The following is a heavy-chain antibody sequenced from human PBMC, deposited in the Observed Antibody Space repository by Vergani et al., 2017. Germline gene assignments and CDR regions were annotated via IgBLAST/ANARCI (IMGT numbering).Heavy chain of an antibody. Sequence: EVHLVESGGGVVQPGGSLRLSCAASGFTFDAYAMHWVRQAPGKGLECVSLISGDGGSTYYADSVKGRFTISRDNSKNSLYLQMNRLRSEDTALYYCAKDKGGSIYYYYGMDVWGQGTTVTVSS. CDR2: ISGDGGST. V-gene: IGHV3-43*02. CDR3: AKDKGGSIYYYYGMDV. CDR1: GFTFDAYA. D-gene: IGHD1-26*01. J-gene: IGHJ6*02.